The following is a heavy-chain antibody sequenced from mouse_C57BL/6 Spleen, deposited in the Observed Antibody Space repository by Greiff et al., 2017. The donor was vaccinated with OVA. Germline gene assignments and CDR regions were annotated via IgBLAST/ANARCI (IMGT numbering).Heavy chain of an antibody. CDR2: ISYDGSN. Sequence: VQLQQSGPGLVKPSQSLSLTCSVTGYSITSGYYWNWIRQFPGNKLEWMGYISYDGSNNYNPSLKNRISITRDTSKNQFFLKLNSVTTEDTATYYCARAYDGYYFDYWGQGTTLTVSS. D-gene: IGHD2-3*01. CDR1: GYSITSGYY. CDR3: ARAYDGYYFDY. V-gene: IGHV3-6*01. J-gene: IGHJ2*01.